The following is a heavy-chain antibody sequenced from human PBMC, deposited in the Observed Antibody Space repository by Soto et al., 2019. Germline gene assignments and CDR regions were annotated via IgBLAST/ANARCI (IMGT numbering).Heavy chain of an antibody. V-gene: IGHV3-23*01. CDR1: GFTFSSYA. Sequence: GGSLRLSCAASGFTFSSYAMSWVRQAPGKGLEWVSAISGSGGSTYYADSVKGRFTISRDNSKNTLYLQMNSLRAEDTAVYYCVKGADYYGSGSYEDYWGQGTLVTVSS. CDR2: ISGSGGST. J-gene: IGHJ4*02. D-gene: IGHD3-10*01. CDR3: VKGADYYGSGSYEDY.